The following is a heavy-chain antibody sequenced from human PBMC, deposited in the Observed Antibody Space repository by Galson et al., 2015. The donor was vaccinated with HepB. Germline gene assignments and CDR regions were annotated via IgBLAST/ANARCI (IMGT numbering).Heavy chain of an antibody. V-gene: IGHV5-51*01. CDR1: RDLLRNYW. Sequence: QSGAEVKKPGESLKISCAGSRDLLRNYWIGWVRQQPGKGLEWMGIIYPRDSDTRYSPSFQGQITISADDSINTAYLQWSSLKVSDTAIYYCVRQVVGAANFEHWGQGTLVTVSS. CDR2: IYPRDSDT. J-gene: IGHJ4*02. CDR3: VRQVVGAANFEH. D-gene: IGHD2-15*01.